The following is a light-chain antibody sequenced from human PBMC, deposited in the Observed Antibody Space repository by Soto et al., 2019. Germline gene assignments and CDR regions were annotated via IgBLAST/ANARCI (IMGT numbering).Light chain of an antibody. CDR3: CSYAGSYRWV. CDR1: SSDVGGYNY. CDR2: DVS. V-gene: IGLV2-11*01. Sequence: QSALTQPRSVSGSPGQAVTISCTGTSSDVGGYNYVSWYQQHPGKAPKLMIYDVSKRPSGVPDRFSGSKSGNTASLTISGLQAEDEDEYYCCSYAGSYRWVFGGGTKLTVL. J-gene: IGLJ3*02.